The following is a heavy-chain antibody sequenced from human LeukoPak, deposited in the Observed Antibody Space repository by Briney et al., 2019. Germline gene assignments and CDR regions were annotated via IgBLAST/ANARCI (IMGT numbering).Heavy chain of an antibody. J-gene: IGHJ3*02. CDR2: ISYSGTS. D-gene: IGHD4-23*01. CDR3: ARDRTPSTVVTIYAFDI. CDR1: GGSLNTFY. Sequence: PSETLSLTCTVSGGSLNTFYWSWIRQPPGKGLEWVGYISYSGTSNSNPSLKSRVTISLDTSKNQFSLKLTSVTAADTATYYCARDRTPSTVVTIYAFDIWGQGTMVTVSS. V-gene: IGHV4-59*01.